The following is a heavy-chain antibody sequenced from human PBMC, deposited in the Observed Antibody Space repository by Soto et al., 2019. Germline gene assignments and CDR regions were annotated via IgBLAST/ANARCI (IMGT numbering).Heavy chain of an antibody. Sequence: GGSLRLSCAASGFTFSSYWMSWVRQAPGKGLEWVANIKQDGSEKYYVDSVKGRFTISRDNAKNSLYLQMNSLRAEDTAVYYCAKSKRLTAAGSDAFDIWGQGTMVTVSS. CDR2: IKQDGSEK. V-gene: IGHV3-7*01. D-gene: IGHD6-13*01. J-gene: IGHJ3*02. CDR3: AKSKRLTAAGSDAFDI. CDR1: GFTFSSYW.